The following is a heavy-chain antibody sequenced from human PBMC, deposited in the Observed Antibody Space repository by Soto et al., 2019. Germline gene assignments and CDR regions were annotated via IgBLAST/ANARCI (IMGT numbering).Heavy chain of an antibody. CDR3: AIRGYCSGGSCYSGETHY. CDR2: IYYSGST. J-gene: IGHJ4*02. V-gene: IGHV4-39*01. Sequence: QLQLQESGPGLVKPSETLSLTCTVSGGSISSSSYYWGWIRQPPGKGLEWIGSIYYSGSTYYNPSLKSRVTISVDTSKNQFSLKLSSVTAADTAVYYCAIRGYCSGGSCYSGETHYWGQGTLVTVSS. D-gene: IGHD2-15*01. CDR1: GGSISSSSYY.